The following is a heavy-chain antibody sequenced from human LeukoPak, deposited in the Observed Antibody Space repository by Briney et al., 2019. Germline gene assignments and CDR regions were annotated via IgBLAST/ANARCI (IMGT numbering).Heavy chain of an antibody. CDR2: ISHIGRT. Sequence: PETLSLTCAVSGDSFSSHYWTWIRQSPGTGLEWIGYISHIGRTNYNPSLKSRVTISIDTSKNQFSLKLRSVTAADTAVYYCARGNILTGYCFDFWGQGALVTVSS. J-gene: IGHJ4*02. CDR1: GDSFSSHY. V-gene: IGHV4-59*11. D-gene: IGHD3-9*01. CDR3: ARGNILTGYCFDF.